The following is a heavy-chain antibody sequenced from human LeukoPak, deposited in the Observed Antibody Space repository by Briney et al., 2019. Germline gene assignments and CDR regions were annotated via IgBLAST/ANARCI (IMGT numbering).Heavy chain of an antibody. V-gene: IGHV4-34*01. CDR1: GGSFSGYY. D-gene: IGHD2-2*01. Sequence: SETLSLTCAVYGGSFSGYYWSWIRQPPRKGLEWIGEINHSGSTNYNPSLKSRVTISVDTSKNQFSLKLSSVTAADTAVYYCARDPCSSTSCQRLKYYYYGVDVWGQGTTVTVSS. J-gene: IGHJ6*02. CDR3: ARDPCSSTSCQRLKYYYYGVDV. CDR2: INHSGST.